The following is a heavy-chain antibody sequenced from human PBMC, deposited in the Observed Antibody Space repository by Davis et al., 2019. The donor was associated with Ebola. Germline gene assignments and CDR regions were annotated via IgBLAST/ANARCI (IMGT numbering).Heavy chain of an antibody. CDR1: GYTFTSYD. J-gene: IGHJ4*02. CDR3: ARDPRGGYYFDY. V-gene: IGHV1-8*03. Sequence: ASVKVSCKASGYTFTSYDINWVRQATGQGLEWMGWMNPNSGNTGYAQKFQGRVTITRNTSISTAYMELSSLRSDDTAVYYCARDPRGGYYFDYWGQGTLVTVSS. CDR2: MNPNSGNT.